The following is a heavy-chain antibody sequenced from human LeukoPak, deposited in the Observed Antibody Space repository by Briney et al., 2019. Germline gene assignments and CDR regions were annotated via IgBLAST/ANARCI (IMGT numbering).Heavy chain of an antibody. J-gene: IGHJ6*03. D-gene: IGHD3-10*01. CDR2: IYYSGST. Sequence: SETLSLTCTVSGGSISSSSYYWGWIRQPPGKGLEWIGSIYYSGSTYYNPSLKSRVTISVDTSKNQFSLKLSSVTAEDTAVYYCARDKQYYYGSGSSRYMDVWGKGTTVTISS. V-gene: IGHV4-39*07. CDR1: GGSISSSSYY. CDR3: ARDKQYYYGSGSSRYMDV.